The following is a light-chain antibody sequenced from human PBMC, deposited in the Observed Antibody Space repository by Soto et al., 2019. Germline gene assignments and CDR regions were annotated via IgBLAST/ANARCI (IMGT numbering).Light chain of an antibody. CDR1: QSISSNY. J-gene: IGKJ5*01. V-gene: IGKV3-20*01. CDR3: QQYGSSSPTT. CDR2: GAS. Sequence: EIVLTQSPGTLSLSPGEGATLSCRASQSISSNYLAWYQQRPGQAPRPLIYGASSRATGIPDRFSGGGSGTDFTLTISRLEPEDFAVYYCQQYGSSSPTTFGQGTRLEIE.